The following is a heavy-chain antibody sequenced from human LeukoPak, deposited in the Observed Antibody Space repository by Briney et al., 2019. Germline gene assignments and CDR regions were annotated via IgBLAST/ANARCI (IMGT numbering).Heavy chain of an antibody. CDR3: ARIGYTSSSQDY. V-gene: IGHV3-7*01. CDR2: IKEDGSVK. D-gene: IGHD6-13*01. Sequence: GGSLRLSCAASGFIFRRYWMSWVCQAPGKGLEWVANIKEDGSVKYYMDSVKGRFTIARDNGKNSLYLDMISLGAEDTAVYFCARIGYTSSSQDYWGQGTLVTVSS. CDR1: GFIFRRYW. J-gene: IGHJ4*02.